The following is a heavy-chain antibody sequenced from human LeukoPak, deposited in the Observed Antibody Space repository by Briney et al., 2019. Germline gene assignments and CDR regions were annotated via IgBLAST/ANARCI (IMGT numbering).Heavy chain of an antibody. Sequence: PSETLSLTCAVYGGSFSDYSWTWIRQPPGKGLEWIGYIYRGGTINYNPSVKSRVTMSLDTSKNQISLMLNSVTAADTAIYYCARHWLEAAKTYSYWFDPWGQGTLVTVSS. D-gene: IGHD6-13*01. CDR3: ARHWLEAAKTYSYWFDP. CDR1: GGSFSDYS. J-gene: IGHJ5*02. V-gene: IGHV4-4*09. CDR2: IYRGGTI.